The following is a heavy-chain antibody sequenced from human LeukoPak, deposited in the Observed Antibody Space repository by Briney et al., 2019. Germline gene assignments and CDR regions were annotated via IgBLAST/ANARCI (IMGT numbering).Heavy chain of an antibody. V-gene: IGHV3-66*01. CDR2: IYSGGFT. Sequence: GGSLRLSCAASGFNITSNYMNWVRQAPGKGLEGVAVIYSGGFTYYRDSVKGRFTIYRDNSKNTVYLQMNSLRVEDKAVYYCAREGIGYFDSWGPGTLVTVS. J-gene: IGHJ4*02. CDR3: AREGIGYFDS. CDR1: GFNITSNY. D-gene: IGHD2-21*01.